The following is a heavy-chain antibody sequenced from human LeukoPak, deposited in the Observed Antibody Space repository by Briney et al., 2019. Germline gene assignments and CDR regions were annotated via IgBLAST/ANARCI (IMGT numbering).Heavy chain of an antibody. D-gene: IGHD6-13*01. V-gene: IGHV3-66*02. CDR1: GFTVSSNY. CDR3: AREASSSWYGAFDI. CDR2: IYSGGTT. Sequence: AGGSLRLSCAASGFTVSSNYMSWVRQAPGKGLEWVSLIYSGGTTYYADSVKGRFTISRDSSKNALYLQMNSLRAEDTAVYYCAREASSSWYGAFDIWGQGTMVTVSS. J-gene: IGHJ3*02.